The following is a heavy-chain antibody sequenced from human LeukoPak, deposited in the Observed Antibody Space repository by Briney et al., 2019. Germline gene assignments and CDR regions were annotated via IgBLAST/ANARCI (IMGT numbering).Heavy chain of an antibody. CDR2: INPNSGGT. D-gene: IGHD3-9*01. CDR1: GYTFTGYY. J-gene: IGHJ6*03. CDR3: ARGPDILTGYYPAYYYYYMDV. V-gene: IGHV1-2*02. Sequence: ASVKVYCKASGYTFTGYYMHWVRQDPGQGLEWMGWINPNSGGTNYAQKFQGRVTMTRDTSISTAYMELSRLRSDDTAVYYCARGPDILTGYYPAYYYYYMDVWGKGTTVTISS.